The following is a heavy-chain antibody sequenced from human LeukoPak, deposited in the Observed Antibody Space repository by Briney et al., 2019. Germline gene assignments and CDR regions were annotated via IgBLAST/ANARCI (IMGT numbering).Heavy chain of an antibody. J-gene: IGHJ4*02. D-gene: IGHD6-19*01. CDR1: GFSLSTSGGG. Sequence: SGPTLVKPTQTLTLTCTFSGFSLSTSGGGVGWIRQPPGKALEWLAPIYWDDDKRYSPSLKSRLTITKDTSKNQVVLTMTNMDPVDTATYYCAHRGRGVAGLDYWGQGTLVTVSS. CDR3: AHRGRGVAGLDY. CDR2: IYWDDDK. V-gene: IGHV2-5*02.